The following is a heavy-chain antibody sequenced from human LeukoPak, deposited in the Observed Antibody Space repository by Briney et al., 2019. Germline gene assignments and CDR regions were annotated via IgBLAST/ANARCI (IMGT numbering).Heavy chain of an antibody. Sequence: ASVKVSCKASGYTFTSYYMHWVRQAPGQGLEWMGIIDPSGGSTTYAQKFQDRVTMTRDTSTSTVYMELSSLRSEDTAVYYCASRSFDAFDIWGQGTMVTVSS. CDR1: GYTFTSYY. J-gene: IGHJ3*02. V-gene: IGHV1-46*01. CDR2: IDPSGGST. CDR3: ASRSFDAFDI.